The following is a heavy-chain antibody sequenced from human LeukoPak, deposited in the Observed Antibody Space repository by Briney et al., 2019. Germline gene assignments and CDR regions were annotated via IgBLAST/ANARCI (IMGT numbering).Heavy chain of an antibody. D-gene: IGHD3-10*01. CDR3: SRVRVSFDY. CDR2: IRGDGGET. V-gene: IGHV3-74*01. Sequence: GGSLRLSCAASGFTFASYAMTWVRQAPGKGLVWVSRIRGDGGETNYADSVKGRFTISRDNAKNTLFLQMNSLRAEDTAVYYCSRVRVSFDYWGQGTLVTVAA. J-gene: IGHJ4*02. CDR1: GFTFASYA.